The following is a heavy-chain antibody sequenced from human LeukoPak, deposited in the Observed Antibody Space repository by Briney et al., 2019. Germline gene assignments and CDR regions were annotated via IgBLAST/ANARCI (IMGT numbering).Heavy chain of an antibody. V-gene: IGHV1-46*01. CDR1: GYTFTSYY. CDR2: INPSGGST. J-gene: IGHJ4*02. CDR3: ARASRGSSSRTYFDS. D-gene: IGHD6-13*01. Sequence: ASVKVSCKASGYTFTSYYMHWVRQAPGQGLEWMGIINPSGGSTSYAQKFQGRGTMTRDTSTSTGYMELSSLRSEDTAVYYCARASRGSSSRTYFDSWGQGTLVTVSS.